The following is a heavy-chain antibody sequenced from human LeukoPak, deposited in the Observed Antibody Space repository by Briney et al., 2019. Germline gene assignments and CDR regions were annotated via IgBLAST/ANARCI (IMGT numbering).Heavy chain of an antibody. CDR3: ARDPGFAVAR. J-gene: IGHJ4*02. Sequence: GGSLRLSCRVSGFTFSIYGMNWVRQAPGKGLEWVAYIGGWSDPIDYADSVKGRFTVSRDNGDSTLYLEMNSLRVEDTGVYYCARDPGFAVARWGQGALVIVSS. V-gene: IGHV3-48*04. CDR2: IGGWSDPI. CDR1: GFTFSIYG.